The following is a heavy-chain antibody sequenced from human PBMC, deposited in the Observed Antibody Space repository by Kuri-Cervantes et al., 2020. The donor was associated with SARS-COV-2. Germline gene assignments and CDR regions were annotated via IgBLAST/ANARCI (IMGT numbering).Heavy chain of an antibody. D-gene: IGHD3-9*01. Sequence: SETLSLTCTVSGGSISSGDYYWGWIRQPPGKGLEWIGSIYHSGSTYYNPSLKSRVTISVDTSKNQFSLKLSSVTAADTAVYYCARCQVVRHLDWSSELSYRYYMDVWGKGTTVTVSS. CDR1: GGSISSGDYY. CDR2: IYHSGST. J-gene: IGHJ6*04. V-gene: IGHV4-39*07. CDR3: ARCQVVRHLDWSSELSYRYYMDV.